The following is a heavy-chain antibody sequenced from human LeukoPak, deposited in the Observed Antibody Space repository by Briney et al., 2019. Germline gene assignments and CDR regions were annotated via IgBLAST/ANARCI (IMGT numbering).Heavy chain of an antibody. CDR2: IYHSGST. CDR3: ASTLRDY. CDR1: GGSFSGYY. J-gene: IGHJ4*02. V-gene: IGHV4-34*01. Sequence: SETLSLTCAVYGGSFSGYYWSWIRQPPGKGLEWIGEIYHSGSTNYNPSLKSRVTISVDKSKNQFSLKLSSVTAADTAVYYCASTLRDYWGQGTLVTVSS.